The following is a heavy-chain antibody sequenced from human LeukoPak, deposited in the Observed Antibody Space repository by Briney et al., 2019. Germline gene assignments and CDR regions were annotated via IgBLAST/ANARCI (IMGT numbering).Heavy chain of an antibody. V-gene: IGHV1-69*05. Sequence: ASVKVSCKASGGTFSSYAISWVRQAPGQGLEWMGRIIPIFGTANYAQKFQGRLTITTDESTSTAYMELSSLRSEDTAVYFCATPYYDTSGYHALDYWGQGTLVTVSS. J-gene: IGHJ4*02. CDR1: GGTFSSYA. CDR3: ATPYYDTSGYHALDY. CDR2: IIPIFGTA. D-gene: IGHD3-22*01.